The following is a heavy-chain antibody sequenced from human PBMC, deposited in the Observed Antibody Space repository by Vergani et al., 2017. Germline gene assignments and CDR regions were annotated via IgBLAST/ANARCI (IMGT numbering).Heavy chain of an antibody. Sequence: QVQLVESGGGVVQPGGSLRLSCAASGFTFSSYGMHWVRQAPGKGLEWVAFIRYDGSNEYYADSVKGRFTISRDNSKNTLYLQMNSLGAEDTAVYYCAKDYYDSSGYWANFDYWGQGTLVTVSS. V-gene: IGHV3-30*02. CDR1: GFTFSSYG. D-gene: IGHD3-22*01. CDR2: IRYDGSNE. CDR3: AKDYYDSSGYWANFDY. J-gene: IGHJ4*02.